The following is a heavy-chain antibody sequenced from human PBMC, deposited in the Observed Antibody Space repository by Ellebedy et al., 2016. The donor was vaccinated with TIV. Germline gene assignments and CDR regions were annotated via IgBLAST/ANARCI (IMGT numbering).Heavy chain of an antibody. J-gene: IGHJ6*03. Sequence: MPSETLSLTCSVSAGSISSSSYYWGWIRQPPGKGLEWIGSIFYSGSTFYNPSLKGRVSLSLDTSKNEFSLKVRSLTAADTAVYYCARLTILYFYIDVWGKGTRVTVSS. V-gene: IGHV4-39*07. CDR1: AGSISSSSYY. D-gene: IGHD3-3*01. CDR3: ARLTILYFYIDV. CDR2: IFYSGST.